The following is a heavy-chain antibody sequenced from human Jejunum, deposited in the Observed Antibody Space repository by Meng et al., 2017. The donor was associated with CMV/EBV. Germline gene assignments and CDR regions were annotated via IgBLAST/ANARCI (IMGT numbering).Heavy chain of an antibody. J-gene: IGHJ4*02. Sequence: YYWGWIRQPAGEVLEWIGRIFTTGITNYNPSLKSRVTISIDPSKNQFSLNLASVTAADTAVYYCARVPVFVGGLGDYGATRCSSCSEYWGQGTLVTVSS. CDR1: YY. CDR2: IFTTGIT. V-gene: IGHV4-61*02. CDR3: ARVPVFVGGLGDYGATRCSSCSEY. D-gene: IGHD4/OR15-4a*01.